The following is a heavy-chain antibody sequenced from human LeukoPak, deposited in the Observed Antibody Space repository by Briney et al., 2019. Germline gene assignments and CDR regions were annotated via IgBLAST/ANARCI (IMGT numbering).Heavy chain of an antibody. J-gene: IGHJ3*02. CDR2: IYSDNT. CDR3: ARDRDILTAPSAFDI. D-gene: IGHD3-9*01. CDR1: GFTVSSNS. Sequence: GGSLRLSCTVSGFTVSSNSMSWVRQAPGKGLEWVSFIYSDNTHYSDSVKGRFTISRDNSKNTLYLQMNSLRAEDTAVYYCARDRDILTAPSAFDIWGQGTMVTVSS. V-gene: IGHV3-53*01.